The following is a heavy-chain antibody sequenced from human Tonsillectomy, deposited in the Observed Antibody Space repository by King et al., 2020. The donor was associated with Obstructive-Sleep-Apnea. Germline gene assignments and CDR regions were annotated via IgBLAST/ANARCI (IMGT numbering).Heavy chain of an antibody. CDR1: GFTFSDYY. CDR2: ISSSSSYT. J-gene: IGHJ4*02. CDR3: ARQVGATLFDY. D-gene: IGHD1-26*01. Sequence: VQLVESGGGLVKPGGSLRLSCAASGFTFSDYYMSWIRQAPGKGLEWVSYISSSSSYTNYADSVKGRFTISRDNAKKSLYLQMNSLRAEDTAVYYCARQVGATLFDYWGQGTLVTVSS. V-gene: IGHV3-11*06.